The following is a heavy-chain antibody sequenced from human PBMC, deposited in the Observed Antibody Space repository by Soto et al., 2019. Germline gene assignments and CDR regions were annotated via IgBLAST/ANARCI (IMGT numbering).Heavy chain of an antibody. CDR1: GGSISSGGYS. V-gene: IGHV4-30-2*01. Sequence: PSETLSLTCAVSGGSISSGGYSGSWMRQPPGKGLEWIGYIYHSGSTYYNPSLKSRVTISVDRSKNQFSLKLSSVTAADTAVYYCARVPDYWGQGTLFTVSS. J-gene: IGHJ4*02. CDR2: IYHSGST. CDR3: ARVPDY.